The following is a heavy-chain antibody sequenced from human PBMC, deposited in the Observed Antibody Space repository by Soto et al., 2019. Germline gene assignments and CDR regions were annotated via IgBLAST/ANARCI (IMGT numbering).Heavy chain of an antibody. CDR3: TREQSDDNYFDP. CDR2: IYHTGTT. CDR1: GGSITSSGYS. Sequence: SETLSLTCAVSGGSITSSGYSWTWIRQPPGKGLEWIGYIYHTGTTYYNPSLKSRLTISLDRSKNHFSLRLISVTAADTAVYYCTREQSDDNYFDPWGQGTLVTVSS. J-gene: IGHJ5*02. V-gene: IGHV4-30-2*01. D-gene: IGHD6-19*01.